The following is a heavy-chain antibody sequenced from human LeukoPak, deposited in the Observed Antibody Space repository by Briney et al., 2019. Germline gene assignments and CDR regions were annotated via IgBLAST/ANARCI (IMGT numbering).Heavy chain of an antibody. V-gene: IGHV1-2*02. CDR1: GYTFTGYY. D-gene: IGHD3-10*02. J-gene: IGHJ4*02. Sequence: ASVKVSCKASGYTFTGYYIHWVRQAPGQGLEWVGWINPNSSDTKYTQNFQGRVTMTRDTSISTAYMELSRLRSDDTAFYYCARTLYVSAVPGGLDYWGQGTLITVSS. CDR3: ARTLYVSAVPGGLDY. CDR2: INPNSSDT.